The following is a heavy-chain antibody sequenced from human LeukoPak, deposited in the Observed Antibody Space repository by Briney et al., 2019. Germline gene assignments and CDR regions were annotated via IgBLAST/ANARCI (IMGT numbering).Heavy chain of an antibody. D-gene: IGHD3-9*01. CDR3: ARDRGYDILTGYHWFDP. V-gene: IGHV1-69*04. J-gene: IGHJ5*02. CDR1: GGTFSSYA. Sequence: SVKVSCKASGGTFSSYAISWVRQAPGQGLEWMGRIIPILGIANYAQKFQGRVTITADKSTSTAYMELSSLRSEDTAVYYCARDRGYDILTGYHWFDPWGQGTLVTISS. CDR2: IIPILGIA.